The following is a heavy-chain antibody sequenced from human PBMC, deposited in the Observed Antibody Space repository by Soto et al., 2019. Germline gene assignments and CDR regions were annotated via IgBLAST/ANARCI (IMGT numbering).Heavy chain of an antibody. J-gene: IGHJ4*02. CDR1: GFSFSSHG. V-gene: IGHV3-30*03. CDR2: ISYDGSST. Sequence: GGSLRLSCAASGFSFSSHGMHWVRQAPGKGLEWVAVISYDGSSTYYGDSVKGRFTISRDNSKNTLSLQINSLRAEDTAVYYCARTRTAFYRYYFDSWGQGALVTVS. D-gene: IGHD2-21*02. CDR3: ARTRTAFYRYYFDS.